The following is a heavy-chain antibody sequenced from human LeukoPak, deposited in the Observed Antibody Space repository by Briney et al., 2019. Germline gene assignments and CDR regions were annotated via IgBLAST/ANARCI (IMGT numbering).Heavy chain of an antibody. Sequence: GGSLRLSCAVSGFTVSSNYMSWVRQAPGKGLEWVSVIYTGGSTYYADPVKGRFTISRDNSKNTLYLQMDSLRAEDTAVYYCARDPLSHNSNWRPYYFDCWGQGTLVTVSS. V-gene: IGHV3-66*01. CDR2: IYTGGST. J-gene: IGHJ4*02. CDR1: GFTVSSNY. CDR3: ARDPLSHNSNWRPYYFDC. D-gene: IGHD4-11*01.